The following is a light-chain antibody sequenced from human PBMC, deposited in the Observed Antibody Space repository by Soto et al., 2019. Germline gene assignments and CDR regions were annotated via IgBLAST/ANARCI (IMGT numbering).Light chain of an antibody. Sequence: TLSLSPGERATLSCRASQNIGTALAWYQQKPGQAPRLLIYTVSSRVTGIPDRFSGSGSGTDFTLTISRLEPEAFAVYYCKRLGSTCPIGGRTKGDIK. CDR3: KRLGSTCP. J-gene: IGKJ4*01. CDR2: TVS. CDR1: QNIGTA. V-gene: IGKV3-20*01.